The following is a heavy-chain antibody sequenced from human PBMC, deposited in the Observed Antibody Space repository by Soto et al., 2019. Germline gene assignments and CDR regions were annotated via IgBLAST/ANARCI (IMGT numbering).Heavy chain of an antibody. J-gene: IGHJ4*02. D-gene: IGHD3-10*01. CDR1: GFTFSNAW. CDR2: IKSKTDGGTT. CDR3: TTQDLWFGELFSMDEPYDY. V-gene: IGHV3-15*07. Sequence: GGSLRLSCAASGFTFSNAWMNWVRQAPGKGLEWVGRIKSKTDGGTTDYAAPVKGRFTISRDDSKNTLYLQMNSLKTEDTAVYYCTTQDLWFGELFSMDEPYDYWGQGTLVTVSS.